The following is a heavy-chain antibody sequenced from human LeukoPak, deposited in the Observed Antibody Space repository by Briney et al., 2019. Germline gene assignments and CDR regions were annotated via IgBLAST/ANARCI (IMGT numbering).Heavy chain of an antibody. J-gene: IGHJ5*02. D-gene: IGHD1-7*01. Sequence: ASVKVSCKASGYTFTSNYMHWVRQAPGQGLEWMGMINPSSGSPRYAKTVQGRVTMARDTSTSTVYMEMSSLRSEDTAVYYCARDRGRTMLVDHWGQGTLVTVSS. V-gene: IGHV1-46*01. CDR1: GYTFTSNY. CDR2: INPSSGSP. CDR3: ARDRGRTMLVDH.